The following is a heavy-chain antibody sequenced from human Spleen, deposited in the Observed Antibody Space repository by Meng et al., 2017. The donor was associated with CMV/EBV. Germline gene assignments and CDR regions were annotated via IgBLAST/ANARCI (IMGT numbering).Heavy chain of an antibody. CDR2: ISGSGGST. J-gene: IGHJ4*02. Sequence: SCKASGGTFRSNAISWVRQAPGQGLEWVSAISGSGGSTYYADSVKGRFTISRDNSKNTLYLQMNSLRAEDTAVYYCAKVKDSSGWYYFDYWGQGTLVTVSS. V-gene: IGHV3-23*01. CDR1: GGTFRSNA. CDR3: AKVKDSSGWYYFDY. D-gene: IGHD6-19*01.